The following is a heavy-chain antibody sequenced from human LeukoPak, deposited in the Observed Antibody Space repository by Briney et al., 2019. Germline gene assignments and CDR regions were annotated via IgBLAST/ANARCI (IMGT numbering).Heavy chain of an antibody. CDR1: GFIFGIDC. Sequence: GGSLTLSCAVSGFIFGIDCIGWVSPAPGGGRGWVSYITRDSDIRSYAVPVRGRFHISRDNARNSLYLQMNSLRADDTAMYYCVRDNPRCCGVVPANIDDLWGQGTLVTVSS. D-gene: IGHD2-21*02. V-gene: IGHV3-48*01. CDR3: VRDNPRCCGVVPANIDDL. CDR2: ITRDSDIR. J-gene: IGHJ5*02.